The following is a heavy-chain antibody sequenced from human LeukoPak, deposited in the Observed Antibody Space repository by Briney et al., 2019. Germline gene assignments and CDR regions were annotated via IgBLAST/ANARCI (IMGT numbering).Heavy chain of an antibody. Sequence: GEALQISCKGSGYSFTSYWIGGVRQLPGKGLEWMGIIYPGDSDTRYSPSFQGQVTISADKSLSTAYLQWSSLKASDTAMYYCARQADGEGAFDIWGQGTMVTVSS. D-gene: IGHD4-17*01. V-gene: IGHV5-51*01. CDR2: IYPGDSDT. CDR3: ARQADGEGAFDI. CDR1: GYSFTSYW. J-gene: IGHJ3*02.